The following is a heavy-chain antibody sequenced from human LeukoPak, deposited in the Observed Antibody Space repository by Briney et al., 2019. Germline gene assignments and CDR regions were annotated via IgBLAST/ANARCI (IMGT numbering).Heavy chain of an antibody. CDR3: AKRGRDGYNSPIAY. Sequence: GGSLRLSCAASGFTFSDYAMNWVRQAPGKGLEWVSGISGSGDRTSYGDAVKGRFTISRDNSKNTLYVQMNSLRAEDTAIYYCAKRGRDGYNSPIAYWGQGTLVTVSS. D-gene: IGHD5-24*01. CDR2: ISGSGDRT. J-gene: IGHJ4*02. V-gene: IGHV3-23*01. CDR1: GFTFSDYA.